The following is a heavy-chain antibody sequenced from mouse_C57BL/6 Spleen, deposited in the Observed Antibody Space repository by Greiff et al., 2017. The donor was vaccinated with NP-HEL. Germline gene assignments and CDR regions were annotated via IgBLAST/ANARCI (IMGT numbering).Heavy chain of an antibody. CDR1: GYTFTDYY. V-gene: IGHV1-26*01. CDR2: LNPKNGGT. CDR3: ARHGPWFAY. D-gene: IGHD1-2*01. J-gene: IGHJ3*01. Sequence: EVQLQQSGPELVKPGASVKISCKASGYTFTDYYMNWGKQSHGKTLEWIGDLNPKNGGTRYNQKFKGKATWTVVTSSGTAYMEPRSLTPEYSAVYSCARHGPWFAYWGQGTRVTVSA.